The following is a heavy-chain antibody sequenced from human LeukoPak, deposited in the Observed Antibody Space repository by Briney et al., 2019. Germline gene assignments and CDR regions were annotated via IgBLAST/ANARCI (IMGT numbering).Heavy chain of an antibody. CDR3: AGDTSKVRFGP. CDR1: GYSFTGYY. Sequence: GASVKVSCKASGYSFTGYYMHWVRQAPGQGLEWVGWINPNSGGTNYAQKFQGRVTMTRDTSITTAYMELSRLGSDDTAVYYCAGDTSKVRFGPWGKGTLSPSPQ. CDR2: INPNSGGT. V-gene: IGHV1-2*02. D-gene: IGHD5-18*01. J-gene: IGHJ5*02.